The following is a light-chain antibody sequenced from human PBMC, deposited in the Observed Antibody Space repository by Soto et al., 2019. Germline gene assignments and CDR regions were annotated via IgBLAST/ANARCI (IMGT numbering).Light chain of an antibody. CDR1: QTISSW. V-gene: IGKV1-5*01. CDR2: DAS. J-gene: IGKJ1*01. Sequence: IQMTQSPSSLSGSVGDRVTITCRASQTISSWLAWYQQKPGKAPKLLIFDASSLKSGVPSRFSGSGSGTEFTLTISRLQPDDVATYYCLQYSSHSWTFGQGTKVDNK. CDR3: LQYSSHSWT.